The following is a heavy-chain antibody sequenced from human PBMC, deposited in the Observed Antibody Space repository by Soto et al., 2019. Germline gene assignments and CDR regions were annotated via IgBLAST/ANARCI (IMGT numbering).Heavy chain of an antibody. CDR1: GGTISGYY. J-gene: IGHJ5*01. CDR3: ARGQRFSDWFDY. CDR2: IYSSGST. Sequence: PSETLSLTCTVTGGTISGYYWTWIRQSAGGGLEWIGRIYSSGSTNYNPSLKSRVTISLDTSMNHFSLRLSSVTAADTAVYYCARGQRFSDWFDYWGQGTPVTVSS. V-gene: IGHV4-4*07. D-gene: IGHD3-3*01.